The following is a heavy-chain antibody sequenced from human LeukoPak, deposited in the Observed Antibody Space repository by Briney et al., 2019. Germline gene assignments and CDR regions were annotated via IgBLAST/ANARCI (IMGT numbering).Heavy chain of an antibody. CDR3: ARYRIAAAGNFDY. CDR2: IYYSGST. D-gene: IGHD6-13*01. Sequence: SETLSLTCTVSGGSISSSSYYWGWIRQPPGKGLEWNGSIYYSGSTYYNPSLKSRVTISVDTSKNQFSLKLSSVTAADTAVYYCARYRIAAAGNFDYWGQGTLVTVSS. CDR1: GGSISSSSYY. V-gene: IGHV4-39*01. J-gene: IGHJ4*02.